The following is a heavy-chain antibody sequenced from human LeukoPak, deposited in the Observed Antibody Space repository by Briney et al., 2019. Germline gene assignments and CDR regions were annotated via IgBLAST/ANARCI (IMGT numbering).Heavy chain of an antibody. CDR2: ICYSGST. V-gene: IGHV4-39*07. CDR1: GDSISSSSYY. Sequence: KPSETPSLTCTVSGDSISSSSYYWGWIRQPPGKGLEWIGSICYSGSTYYNPSLKSRVTISVDTSKNQFSLKLSSVTAADTAVYYCASAAASDAFDIWGQGTMATVSS. J-gene: IGHJ3*02. D-gene: IGHD2-15*01. CDR3: ASAAASDAFDI.